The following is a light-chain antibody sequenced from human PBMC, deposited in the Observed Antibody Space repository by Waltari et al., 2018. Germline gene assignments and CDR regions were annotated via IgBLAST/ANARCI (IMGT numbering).Light chain of an antibody. CDR1: QNIDNY. CDR3: QQSYTTPLT. CDR2: AAS. V-gene: IGKV1-39*01. J-gene: IGKJ4*01. Sequence: DIQMTQSPSSLSASVGDRVTITCRASQNIDNYLKWYQQSPGKAPKLLIYAASSLQSGVPSRFSGRGSGTDFTLTISSLQPEDFATYYCQQSYTTPLTFGGGTKVDLK.